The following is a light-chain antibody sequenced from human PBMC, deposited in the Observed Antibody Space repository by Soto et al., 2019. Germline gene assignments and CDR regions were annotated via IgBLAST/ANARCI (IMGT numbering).Light chain of an antibody. V-gene: IGKV1-5*01. CDR2: HAY. CDR1: QSISSW. CDR3: QQYNALWYT. J-gene: IGKJ2*01. Sequence: DIQMTQSPSTLSASVGDRVTLTCRASQSISSWLAWYQQTQGKAPKLXIYHAYSLESGVPSRFSGSEAGTEFTLTINSLQPDDVETDYCQQYNALWYTFGQGTKVDIK.